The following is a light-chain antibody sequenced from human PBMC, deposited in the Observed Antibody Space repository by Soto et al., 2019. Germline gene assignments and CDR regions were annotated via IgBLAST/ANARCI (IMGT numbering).Light chain of an antibody. J-gene: IGKJ1*01. CDR1: QSISSW. CDR3: QHYNGYPRT. CDR2: KAS. Sequence: DIQMTQSPSTLSASVGDRVTITCRASQSISSWLAWYQQKPGKVPKVLIYKASSLESGVPSRFSGSGSGTEFTLTISSLQPDDSATYYCQHYNGYPRTFGQGTKVEVE. V-gene: IGKV1-5*03.